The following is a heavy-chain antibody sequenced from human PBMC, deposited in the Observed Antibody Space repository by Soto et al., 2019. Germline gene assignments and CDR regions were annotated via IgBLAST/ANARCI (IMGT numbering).Heavy chain of an antibody. Sequence: ASVKVSCKASGYTFTGYYMHWVRQAPGQGLEWMGWINPNSGGTNYAQKFQGWVTMTRDTSSSTVYMDLSRLRSDDTAVYFCACGGTGYSSSWYFGGAFDIWGQGTMVTVSS. V-gene: IGHV1-2*04. CDR2: INPNSGGT. D-gene: IGHD6-13*01. CDR3: ACGGTGYSSSWYFGGAFDI. J-gene: IGHJ3*02. CDR1: GYTFTGYY.